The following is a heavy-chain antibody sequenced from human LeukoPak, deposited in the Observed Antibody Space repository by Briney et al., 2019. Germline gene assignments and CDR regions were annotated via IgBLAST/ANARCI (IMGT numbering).Heavy chain of an antibody. J-gene: IGHJ6*02. Sequence: GGSLRLSCAASGFTFSNSYINWVRQAPGKGLEWVSIIYSGGNTYNAYSVRCRFIISRNNSENTVYLQMNSLRAEDTAVYFCARPPGLAGHYSYYYGVDVWGQGTTVTVSS. CDR3: ARPPGLAGHYSYYYGVDV. CDR2: IYSGGNT. CDR1: GFTFSNSY. D-gene: IGHD6-19*01. V-gene: IGHV3-66*04.